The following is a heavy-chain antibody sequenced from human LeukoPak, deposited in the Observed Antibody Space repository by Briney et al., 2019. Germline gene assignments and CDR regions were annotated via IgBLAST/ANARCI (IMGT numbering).Heavy chain of an antibody. CDR3: ARSKRKSGYYADY. J-gene: IGHJ4*02. V-gene: IGHV3-11*04. D-gene: IGHD3-22*01. CDR2: ISSSGSTI. CDR1: GFTFSDYY. Sequence: PGGSLRLSCAASGFTFSDYYMSWIRQAPGKGLEWVSYISSSGSTIYYADSVKGRFTTSRDNAKNSLYLQMNSLRAEDTAVYYCARSKRKSGYYADYWGQGTLVTVSS.